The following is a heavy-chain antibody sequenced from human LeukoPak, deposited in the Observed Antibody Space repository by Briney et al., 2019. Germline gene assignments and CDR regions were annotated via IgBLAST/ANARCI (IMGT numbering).Heavy chain of an antibody. CDR2: INPDGSEK. D-gene: IGHD3-16*01. J-gene: IGHJ4*02. Sequence: GGSLRLSCGGSGFVFSDYWMSWVRQAPGQGLEWVANINPDGSEKYHVDSVTGRFTISRDNAKKSLYLQMNSLRAEDTAVYYCAREGGYYFDYWGQGTLVTVSS. V-gene: IGHV3-7*01. CDR3: AREGGYYFDY. CDR1: GFVFSDYW.